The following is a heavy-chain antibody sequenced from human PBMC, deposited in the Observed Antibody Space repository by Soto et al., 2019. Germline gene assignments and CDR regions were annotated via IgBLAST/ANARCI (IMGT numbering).Heavy chain of an antibody. J-gene: IGHJ4*02. D-gene: IGHD6-6*01. CDR1: GGSSSSGGYY. CDR2: IYYSGRT. Sequence: LSLTCTVSGGSSSSGGYYWTWIRQHPGKGLEWIGCIYYSGRTYYNPSLKSRLTISVDTSKRQFSLKLSSVTAADTAIYYCAKTKDYSSSLDYWGQGALVTVSS. V-gene: IGHV4-31*03. CDR3: AKTKDYSSSLDY.